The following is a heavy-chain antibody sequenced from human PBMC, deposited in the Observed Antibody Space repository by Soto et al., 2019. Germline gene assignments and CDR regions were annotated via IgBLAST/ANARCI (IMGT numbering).Heavy chain of an antibody. J-gene: IGHJ4*02. V-gene: IGHV1-2*04. CDR3: ARDPGGYSSGWSPYFDY. CDR2: INPNSGGT. CDR1: GYTFTGYY. Sequence: GASVKVSCKASGYTFTGYYMHWVRQAPGQGLEWMGWINPNSGGTNYAQKFQGWVTMTRDTSISTAYMELSRLRSDDTAVYYYARDPGGYSSGWSPYFDYWGQGTLVTVS. D-gene: IGHD6-13*01.